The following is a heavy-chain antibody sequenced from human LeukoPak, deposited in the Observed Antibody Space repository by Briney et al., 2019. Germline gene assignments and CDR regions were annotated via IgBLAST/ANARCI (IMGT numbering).Heavy chain of an antibody. J-gene: IGHJ4*02. CDR1: GFTFSSYE. CDR3: ARDPPSYSSSWYGENY. CDR2: ISSSGSTI. D-gene: IGHD6-13*01. V-gene: IGHV3-48*03. Sequence: PGGSLRLSCAASGFTFSSYEMNWVRQAPGKGLEWVSYISSSGSTIYYADSVKGRFTISRDNAKNSLYLQMNSLRAEVTAVYYCARDPPSYSSSWYGENYWGQGTLVTVSS.